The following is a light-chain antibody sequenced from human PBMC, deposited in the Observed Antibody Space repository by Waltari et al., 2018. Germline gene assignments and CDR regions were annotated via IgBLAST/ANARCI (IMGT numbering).Light chain of an antibody. J-gene: IGKJ1*01. CDR1: QSISSW. CDR3: QQYNSSPWT. Sequence: DIQMTQSPSTLSASVGDRVTITCRASQSISSWLAWYQQKPGKAPKLLIYKASSSESGVPSRFSGSGSGTEFTLTISNLQPDDLATYYCQQYNSSPWTFGQGTKVEIK. CDR2: KAS. V-gene: IGKV1-5*03.